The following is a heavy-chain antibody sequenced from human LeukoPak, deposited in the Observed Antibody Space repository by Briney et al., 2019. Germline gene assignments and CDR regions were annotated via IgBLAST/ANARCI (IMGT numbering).Heavy chain of an antibody. CDR3: ARDQGWELPEPFDY. Sequence: PGGSLRLSCAASGFTFSSYSMNWVRQATGKGLEWVSSISSSSSYIYYADSVNGRFTISRDNAKNSLYLQMNSLRAEDTAVYYCARDQGWELPEPFDYWGQGTLVTVSS. D-gene: IGHD1-26*01. CDR1: GFTFSSYS. J-gene: IGHJ4*02. CDR2: ISSSSSYI. V-gene: IGHV3-21*01.